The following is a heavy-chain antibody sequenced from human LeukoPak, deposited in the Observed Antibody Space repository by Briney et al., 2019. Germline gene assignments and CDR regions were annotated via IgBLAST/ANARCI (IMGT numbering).Heavy chain of an antibody. V-gene: IGHV3-23*01. J-gene: IGHJ4*02. CDR3: AKMRELRLRPPDY. Sequence: QPGGSLRLSCAASGFTFSSYAMSWVRQAPGKGLEWVSAISGSGGSTYYADSVKGRFAISRDNSKNTLYLQMNSLRAEDTAVYYCAKMRELRLRPPDYWGQGTLVTVSS. CDR1: GFTFSSYA. CDR2: ISGSGGST. D-gene: IGHD1-26*01.